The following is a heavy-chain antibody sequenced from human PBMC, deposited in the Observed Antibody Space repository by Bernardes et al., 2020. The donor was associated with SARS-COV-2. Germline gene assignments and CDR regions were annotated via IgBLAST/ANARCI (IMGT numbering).Heavy chain of an antibody. CDR2: INHSGST. V-gene: IGHV4-34*01. D-gene: IGHD6-13*01. CDR1: GGSFSGYY. J-gene: IGHJ5*02. CDR3: AREPLGIAAANWFDP. Sequence: SETLSLTCAVYGGSFSGYYWSWIRQPPGKGLEWIGEINHSGSTNYNPSLKSRVTISVDTSKNQFSLKLSSVTAADTAVYYCAREPLGIAAANWFDPWGQGTLVTVSS.